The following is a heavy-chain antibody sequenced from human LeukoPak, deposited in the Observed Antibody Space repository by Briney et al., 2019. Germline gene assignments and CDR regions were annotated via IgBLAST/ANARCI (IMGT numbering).Heavy chain of an antibody. V-gene: IGHV1-18*01. Sequence: ASVKVSCKASGYTFTSYGISWVRQAPGQGLEWMGWISAYNGNTNYAQKLQGRVTMTTDTSTSTAYMELRSLRSDDTAVYYCARDLMGCSGGSCYSGTMFDYWGQGTLVTVSS. J-gene: IGHJ4*02. CDR1: GYTFTSYG. CDR3: ARDLMGCSGGSCYSGTMFDY. D-gene: IGHD2-15*01. CDR2: ISAYNGNT.